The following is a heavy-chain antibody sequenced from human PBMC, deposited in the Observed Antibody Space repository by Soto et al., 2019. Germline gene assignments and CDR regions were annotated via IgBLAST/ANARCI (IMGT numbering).Heavy chain of an antibody. D-gene: IGHD2-2*01. V-gene: IGHV3-66*01. CDR3: ARGRYCSVTTCYSYFDY. J-gene: IGHJ4*02. Sequence: EVHLVESGGGLVQPGGSLRLSCAASGFTVSSNYMSWVRQAPGKGLEWVSIIYSDGKTNYTDSVKGRFTISRDTSKNTLYLQMNSLRVDDTAVYYCARGRYCSVTTCYSYFDYWGQGTLVTVSS. CDR2: IYSDGKT. CDR1: GFTVSSNY.